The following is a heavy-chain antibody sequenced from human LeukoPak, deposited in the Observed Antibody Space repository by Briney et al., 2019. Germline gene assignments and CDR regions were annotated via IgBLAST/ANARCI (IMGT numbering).Heavy chain of an antibody. J-gene: IGHJ4*02. CDR1: RFTFSSYG. D-gene: IGHD6-19*01. CDR2: ISYDGSNK. CDR3: AKDQRTFSSGWYYFDY. V-gene: IGHV3-30*18. Sequence: GGSLRLSCAASRFTFSSYGMHWVRQAPGKGLEWVAVISYDGSNKYYADSVKGRFTISRDNSKNTLYLQMNSLRAEDTAVYYCAKDQRTFSSGWYYFDYWGQGTLVTVSS.